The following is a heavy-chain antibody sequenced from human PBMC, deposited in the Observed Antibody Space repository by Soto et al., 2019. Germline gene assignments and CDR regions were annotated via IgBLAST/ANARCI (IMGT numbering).Heavy chain of an antibody. Sequence: PGESLKISCKCSGYSFTSYWIGWVRQMPGKGLEWMGIIYPGDSDTRYSPSFQGQVTISADKSISTAYLQWSSLKASDTAMYYCGKPAEVEKYYWGVEVGGKGTRAPVP. CDR1: GYSFTSYW. CDR3: GKPAEVEKYYWGVEV. CDR2: IYPGDSDT. J-gene: IGHJ6*04. V-gene: IGHV5-51*01.